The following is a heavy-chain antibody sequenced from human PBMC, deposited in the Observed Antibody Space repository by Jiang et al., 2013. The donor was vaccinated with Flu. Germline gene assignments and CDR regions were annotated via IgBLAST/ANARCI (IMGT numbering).Heavy chain of an antibody. Sequence: KPTQTLTLTCTFSGFSLSTSGVGVGWIRQPPGKALEWLALIYWDDDKRYSPSLKSRLTITKDTSKNQVVLTMTNMDPVDTATYYCAHWWIQPGQAYAFDILGPRDNGHRLF. CDR1: GFSLSTSGVG. V-gene: IGHV2-5*02. CDR3: AHWWIQPGQAYAFDI. CDR2: IYWDDDK. J-gene: IGHJ3*02. D-gene: IGHD5-18*01.